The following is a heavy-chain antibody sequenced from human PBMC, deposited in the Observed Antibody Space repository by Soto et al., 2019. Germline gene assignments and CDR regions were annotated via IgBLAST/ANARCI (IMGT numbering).Heavy chain of an antibody. J-gene: IGHJ4*02. CDR3: ARDNNGRGSSWPFDY. V-gene: IGHV1-18*04. D-gene: IGHD6-13*01. Sequence: QVQLVQSGAEVKKPGASVKVSCKASGYTFTSYGISWVRQAPGQGLEWMGWISAYNGNTNYAQKLQDRVTMTTDTSTSTAYMELRSLRSDDTAVYYCARDNNGRGSSWPFDYWGQGTLVTVSS. CDR2: ISAYNGNT. CDR1: GYTFTSYG.